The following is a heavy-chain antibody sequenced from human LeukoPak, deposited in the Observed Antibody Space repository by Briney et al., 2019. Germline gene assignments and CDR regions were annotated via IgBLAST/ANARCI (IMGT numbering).Heavy chain of an antibody. Sequence: SETLSLTCTVSGGSISSYYWSWIRQPPGKGLEWIGYIYYSGSTNYNPSLKSRVTISVDTSKNQFSLKLSFVTAADTAVYYCARNYYGSGSPGVEYFQHWGQGTLVTVSS. D-gene: IGHD3-10*01. CDR3: ARNYYGSGSPGVEYFQH. CDR2: IYYSGST. CDR1: GGSISSYY. V-gene: IGHV4-59*01. J-gene: IGHJ1*01.